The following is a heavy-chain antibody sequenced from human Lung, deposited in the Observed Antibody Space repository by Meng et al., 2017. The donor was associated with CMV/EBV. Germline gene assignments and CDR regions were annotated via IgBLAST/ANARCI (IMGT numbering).Heavy chain of an antibody. D-gene: IGHD3-9*01. CDR2: IWNDGSIK. CDR1: GFTFSSYG. Sequence: GGSXRLXCAASGFTFSSYGMHWVRQAPGKGLEWVAVIWNDGSIKYYADSVKGRFTISRDNSKNTLYLQMYSPRADDTAVYHCAKAQFGRYFDGRDGMDVXGQGXTVTVSS. V-gene: IGHV3-33*06. J-gene: IGHJ6*02. CDR3: AKAQFGRYFDGRDGMDV.